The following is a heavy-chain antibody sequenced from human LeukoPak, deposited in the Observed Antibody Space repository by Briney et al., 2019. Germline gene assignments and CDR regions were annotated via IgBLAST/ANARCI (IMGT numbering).Heavy chain of an antibody. CDR3: AKVPVYDSSGYYYANLYFDY. CDR2: ISGSGGST. V-gene: IGHV3-23*01. Sequence: GRSLRLSCAASGFTLSSYAMSWVRQAPGKGLEWVSAISGSGGSTYYADSVKGRFTISRDNSKNTLYLQMNSLRAEDTAVYYCAKVPVYDSSGYYYANLYFDYWGQGTLVTVSS. D-gene: IGHD3-22*01. CDR1: GFTLSSYA. J-gene: IGHJ4*02.